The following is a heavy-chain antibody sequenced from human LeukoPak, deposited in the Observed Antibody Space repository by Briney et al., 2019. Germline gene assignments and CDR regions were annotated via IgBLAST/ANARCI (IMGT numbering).Heavy chain of an antibody. CDR2: INIEGTST. CDR3: AKDRADIVVVVAATPDHNWFDP. CDR1: GFTFNSYW. Sequence: GGSLRLSCAASGFTFNSYWMQWVRQAPGKGLVWVSRINIEGTSTAYAGSVKGRFTISRDNAKNTLYLQMNSLRAEDTAVYYCAKDRADIVVVVAATPDHNWFDPWGQGTLVTVSS. J-gene: IGHJ5*02. V-gene: IGHV3-74*01. D-gene: IGHD2-15*01.